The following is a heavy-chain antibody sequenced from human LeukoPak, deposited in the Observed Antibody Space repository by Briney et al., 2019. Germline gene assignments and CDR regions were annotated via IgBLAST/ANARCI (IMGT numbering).Heavy chain of an antibody. J-gene: IGHJ6*03. CDR1: GYTFTSYY. CDR2: INPSGGST. D-gene: IGHD2-15*01. Sequence: ASVKVSWKASGYTFTSYYMHWVRQAPGQGLEWMGIINPSGGSTSYAQKFQGRVTMTRDMSTSTVYMELSSLRSEDTAVYYCARAGDIHYMDVWGKGTTVTVSS. V-gene: IGHV1-46*01. CDR3: ARAGDIHYMDV.